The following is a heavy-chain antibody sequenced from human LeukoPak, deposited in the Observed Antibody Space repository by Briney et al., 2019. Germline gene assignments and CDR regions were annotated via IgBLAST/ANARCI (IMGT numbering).Heavy chain of an antibody. CDR1: GYSFSNYW. D-gene: IGHD1-26*01. CDR3: ARQVVGATTYFDY. CDR2: IYPGDSDT. J-gene: IGHJ4*02. V-gene: IGHV5-51*01. Sequence: GESLKISCKGSGYSFSNYWIGWVRQMPGKGLEWMGIIYPGDSDTRYSPSFQGQVTISADKSISTAYLQWSSLKASDTAMYYCARQVVGATTYFDYWGQGTLVTVSS.